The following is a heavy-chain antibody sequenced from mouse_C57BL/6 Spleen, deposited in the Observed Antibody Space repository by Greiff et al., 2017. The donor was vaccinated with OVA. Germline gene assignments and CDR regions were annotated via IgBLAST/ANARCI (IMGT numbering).Heavy chain of an antibody. D-gene: IGHD2-4*01. CDR3: ARSYYDYHYYAMDY. CDR2: INPNNGGT. V-gene: IGHV1-26*01. J-gene: IGHJ4*01. CDR1: GYTFTDYY. Sequence: EVKLQQSGPELVKPGASVKISCKASGYTFTDYYMNWVKQSHGKSLEWIGDINPNNGGTSYNQQFKGKATLTVDKSSSTAYMELRSLTSEDSAVYYCARSYYDYHYYAMDYWGQGTSVTVSS.